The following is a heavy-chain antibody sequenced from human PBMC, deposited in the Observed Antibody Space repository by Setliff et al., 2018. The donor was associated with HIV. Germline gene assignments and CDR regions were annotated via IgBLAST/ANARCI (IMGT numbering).Heavy chain of an antibody. CDR2: INQSGIS. V-gene: IGHV4-34*01. J-gene: IGHJ4*02. CDR3: ARGGGFWSGQLDY. D-gene: IGHD3-3*01. Sequence: SETLSLTCAVYGGSFSDHYWTWIRQPPGKGLEWIGEINQSGISNFNPSLKGRVTMPIDTPKNQFSLKLSSVTAADTAVYFCARGGGFWSGQLDYWGQGTLVTVSS. CDR1: GGSFSDHY.